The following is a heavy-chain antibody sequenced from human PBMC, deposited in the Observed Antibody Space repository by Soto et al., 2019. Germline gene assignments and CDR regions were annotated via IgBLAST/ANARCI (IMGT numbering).Heavy chain of an antibody. CDR2: IKTDGSDT. Sequence: GGSLRLSCAASGFTFSSYWMHWVRQAPGKGLVWVSGIKTDGSDTRYADFVKGRFTISRDNAENILYLQMNSLSAEDTAAYSCSRVLKELGWGHGT. CDR3: SRVLKELG. V-gene: IGHV3-74*01. CDR1: GFTFSSYW. J-gene: IGHJ1*01. D-gene: IGHD1-26*01.